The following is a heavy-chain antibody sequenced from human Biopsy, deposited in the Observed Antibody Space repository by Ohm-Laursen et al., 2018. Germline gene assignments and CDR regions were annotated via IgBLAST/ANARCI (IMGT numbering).Heavy chain of an antibody. CDR2: ISPKSGGT. CDR1: GYTFTGYH. D-gene: IGHD6-19*01. CDR3: ALQSVAQMKNFDY. Sequence: ASVKVSCNASGYTFTGYHVHWVRQAPGRGLVWMGWISPKSGGTNYAQKFQGNITMTKNTSMSTAYMEMSRLRSDDTAVYYCALQSVAQMKNFDYWGQGTLVTVSS. V-gene: IGHV1-2*02. J-gene: IGHJ4*02.